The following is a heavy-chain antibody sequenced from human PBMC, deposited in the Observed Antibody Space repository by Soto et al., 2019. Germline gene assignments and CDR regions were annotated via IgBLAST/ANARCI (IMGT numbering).Heavy chain of an antibody. V-gene: IGHV2-5*01. CDR3: AHTWVIDYVWGSYYS. J-gene: IGHJ4*02. CDR1: GFSLSTSGVG. Sequence: QITLKESGPTLVKPTQTLTLTCTFSGFSLSTSGVGVGWIRQPPGKALEWLALIYWNDDKRYSPSLKSRLTITKDTSKNQVVLTMTNLDPVDTATYFCAHTWVIDYVWGSYYSWGQGTLVTVSS. D-gene: IGHD3-16*01. CDR2: IYWNDDK.